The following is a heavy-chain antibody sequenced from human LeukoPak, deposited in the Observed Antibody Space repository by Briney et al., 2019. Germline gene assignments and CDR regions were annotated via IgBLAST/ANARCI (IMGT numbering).Heavy chain of an antibody. CDR2: ITHSGRI. CDR1: GGSFSGDC. D-gene: IGHD3-9*01. CDR3: VRGMPDWAGFDP. V-gene: IGHV4-34*01. J-gene: IGHJ5*02. Sequence: SETLSLTCGINGGSFSGDCWTWIRQPPGKGLEWIGEITHSGRIKYTPSLKSRVTISLDTSKTQISLKLSSVTAADTAVCYCVRGMPDWAGFDPWGQGTLVTVSS.